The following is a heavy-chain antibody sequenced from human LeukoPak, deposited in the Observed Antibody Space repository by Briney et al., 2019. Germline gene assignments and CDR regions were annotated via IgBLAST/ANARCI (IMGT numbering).Heavy chain of an antibody. V-gene: IGHV3-23*01. Sequence: GGSLRLSCAASGFTFSSYAMGWVRQAPGKGLEWVSAISGSGGSTYYADSVKGRFTISRDNSKNTLYLQMNSLRAEDTAVYYCARLPARDYDSSGYSPNDYWGQGTLVTVSS. CDR1: GFTFSSYA. CDR3: ARLPARDYDSSGYSPNDY. D-gene: IGHD3-22*01. CDR2: ISGSGGST. J-gene: IGHJ4*02.